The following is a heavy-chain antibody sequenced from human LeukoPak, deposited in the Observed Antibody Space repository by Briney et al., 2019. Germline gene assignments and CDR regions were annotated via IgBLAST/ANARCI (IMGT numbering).Heavy chain of an antibody. D-gene: IGHD2-15*01. Sequence: GGSLRLSCAASGFTFSSYGMHWVRQAPGKGLEWVAFIRYDGSNKYNADSVKGRFTISRDNSKNTLYLQMNSLRAEDTAVYYCAKLVVMPPSIDYWGQGTLVTVSS. CDR1: GFTFSSYG. CDR3: AKLVVMPPSIDY. J-gene: IGHJ4*02. CDR2: IRYDGSNK. V-gene: IGHV3-30*02.